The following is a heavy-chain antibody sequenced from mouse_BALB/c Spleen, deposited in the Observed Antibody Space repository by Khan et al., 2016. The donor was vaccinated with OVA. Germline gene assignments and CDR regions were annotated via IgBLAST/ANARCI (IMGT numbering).Heavy chain of an antibody. D-gene: IGHD1-2*01. CDR1: GYSITSGYG. J-gene: IGHJ2*01. CDR3: ARTARIKY. Sequence: EVELVESGPGLVKPSQSLSLTYTVTGYSITSGYGWNWIRQFPGNKLEWMGYISYSGSTNYNPSLKSRISITRDTSKNQFFLQLNSVTTEDTATYYCARTARIKYLGQGTTLTVSS. V-gene: IGHV3-2*02. CDR2: ISYSGST.